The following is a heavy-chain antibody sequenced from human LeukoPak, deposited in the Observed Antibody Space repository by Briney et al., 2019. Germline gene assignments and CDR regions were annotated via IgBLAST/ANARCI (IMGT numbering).Heavy chain of an antibody. CDR3: ARLLAYNSGGEAFDH. CDR1: GFTFSRYW. J-gene: IGHJ4*02. V-gene: IGHV3-7*01. D-gene: IGHD1-20*01. Sequence: GGSLRLSCAASGFTFSRYWMSWLRQAPGKGLERVANINEDGSEKYYVDSVKGRFSISRDNAKNSLYLQMNSLRAEDTAAYYCARLLAYNSGGEAFDHWGQGTLVTVSS. CDR2: INEDGSEK.